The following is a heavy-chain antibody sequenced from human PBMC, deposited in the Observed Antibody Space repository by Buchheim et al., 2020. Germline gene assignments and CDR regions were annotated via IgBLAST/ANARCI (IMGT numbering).Heavy chain of an antibody. V-gene: IGHV3-33*08. CDR2: IWYDGSNK. D-gene: IGHD3-10*01. J-gene: IGHJ4*02. CDR3: ARAGRNYYGSGSYYFFDY. Sequence: QVQLVESGGGVVQPGRSLRLSCAASGFTFSTYGMHWVRQAPGKGLEWVAVIWYDGSNKYYADSVTGRFTISRDNSKNTLYLQMNSLRAEDTAVYYCARAGRNYYGSGSYYFFDYWGQGTL. CDR1: GFTFSTYG.